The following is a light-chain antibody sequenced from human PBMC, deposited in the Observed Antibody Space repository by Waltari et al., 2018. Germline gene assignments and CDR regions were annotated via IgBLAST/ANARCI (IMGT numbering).Light chain of an antibody. CDR1: QSVDSN. J-gene: IGKJ1*01. Sequence: VMTQSPVTLSVSLGERATLSCRASQSVDSNLAWYQRKPGQPPRLLIFGASTRATGVPARFSGSGSGTEFTLTIDSLQSDDFAVYYCHQYNKWPLWSFGQGTKV. CDR3: HQYNKWPLWS. V-gene: IGKV3-15*01. CDR2: GAS.